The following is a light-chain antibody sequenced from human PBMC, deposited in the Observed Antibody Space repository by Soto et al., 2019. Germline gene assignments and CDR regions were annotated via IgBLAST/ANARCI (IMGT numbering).Light chain of an antibody. CDR2: GNN. CDR1: SSNVGSYT. CDR3: AAWDDSLNGYV. Sequence: QSVLTQPPSASGTPGQRVTISCSGSSSNVGSYTVNWYQQLPGTAPKLLIYGNNQRPSGVPDRFSGSKSGTSDSLAISGLQSEDEADYYCAAWDDSLNGYVFGTGTKVTVL. V-gene: IGLV1-44*01. J-gene: IGLJ1*01.